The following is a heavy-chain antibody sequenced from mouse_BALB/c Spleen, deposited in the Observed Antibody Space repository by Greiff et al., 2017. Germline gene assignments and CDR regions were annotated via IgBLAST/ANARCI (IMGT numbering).Heavy chain of an antibody. D-gene: IGHD3-1*01. CDR1: GFTFSSFG. V-gene: IGHV5-17*02. J-gene: IGHJ3*01. Sequence: EVQGVESGGGLVQPGGSRKLSCAASGFTFSSFGMHWVRQAPEKGLEWVAYISSGSSTIYYADTVKVRFTIARDNPKNTLFLQMSSLRSEDTAMYYCAWGLSWFAYWGQGTLVTVSA. CDR2: ISSGSSTI. CDR3: AWGLSWFAY.